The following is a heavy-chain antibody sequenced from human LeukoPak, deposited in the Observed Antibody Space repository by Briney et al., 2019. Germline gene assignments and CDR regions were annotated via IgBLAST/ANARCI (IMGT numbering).Heavy chain of an antibody. CDR3: ARDSTYGSGSWFDY. J-gene: IGHJ4*02. V-gene: IGHV4-31*03. CDR1: GGSISSGGHY. Sequence: SETLSLTCTVSGGSISSGGHYWSWLRQHPGKGLEWIGYIYYSGSTYYNPSLKSRVTISVDTSKNQFSLKLSSVTAADTAVYYCARDSTYGSGSWFDYWGQGTLVTVSS. CDR2: IYYSGST. D-gene: IGHD3-10*01.